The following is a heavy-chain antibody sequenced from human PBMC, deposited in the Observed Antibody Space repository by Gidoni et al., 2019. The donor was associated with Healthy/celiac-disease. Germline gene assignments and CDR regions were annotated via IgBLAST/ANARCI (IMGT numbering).Heavy chain of an antibody. D-gene: IGHD2-2*01. J-gene: IGHJ6*02. CDR2: IKQDGSEK. Sequence: EVQLVESGGGLVQPGGSLRLSCAASVFTFSSYWMSWVRQAPGKGLEWGANIKQDGSEKYYVGSVKGRFTISRDNAKNSLYRQMNSRRAEDTAVYYWAIEDIVVVPAAISGYYYYGMDVWGQGTTVTVSS. V-gene: IGHV3-7*01. CDR3: AIEDIVVVPAAISGYYYYGMDV. CDR1: VFTFSSYW.